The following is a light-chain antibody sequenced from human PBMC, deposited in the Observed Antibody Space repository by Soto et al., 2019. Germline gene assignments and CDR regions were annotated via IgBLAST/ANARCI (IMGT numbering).Light chain of an antibody. CDR3: SSYTGRTPLHYV. J-gene: IGLJ1*01. CDR1: SSDVGGYNY. V-gene: IGLV2-14*01. Sequence: QSALTQPASVSGSPGQSITISCTGTSSDVGGYNYVSWYQQHPGKAPKLLIYDVSNRPSGASNRFSGSKSGNTASLTISGLQAEDEADYYCSSYTGRTPLHYVFGTGTKVTV. CDR2: DVS.